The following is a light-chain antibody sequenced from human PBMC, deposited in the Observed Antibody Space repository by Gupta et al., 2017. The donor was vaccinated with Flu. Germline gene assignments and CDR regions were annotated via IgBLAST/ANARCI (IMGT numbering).Light chain of an antibody. Sequence: SYNIGTNYVYWYQQVPGAAPKLLIFRNDQRPSGVPDRFSGSKSGTSASLAISGLRSDDEADYYCAAWDDSLTAFYAFGSGTKVTVL. V-gene: IGLV1-47*01. CDR1: SYNIGTNY. CDR2: RND. J-gene: IGLJ1*01. CDR3: AAWDDSLTAFYA.